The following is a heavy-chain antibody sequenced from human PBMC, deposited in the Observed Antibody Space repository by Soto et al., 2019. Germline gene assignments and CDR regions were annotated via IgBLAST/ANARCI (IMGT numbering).Heavy chain of an antibody. CDR2: INAGNGNT. CDR1: GYTFTSYA. Sequence: ASVKVSCKASGYTFTSYAMHWVRQAQGQRLEWMGWINAGNGNTKYSQKFQGRVTITADESTSTAYMELSSLRSEDTAVYYCARHDCISTSCYYYYYYSMDVWGQGTTVTVSS. D-gene: IGHD2-2*01. V-gene: IGHV1-3*01. CDR3: ARHDCISTSCYYYYYYSMDV. J-gene: IGHJ6*02.